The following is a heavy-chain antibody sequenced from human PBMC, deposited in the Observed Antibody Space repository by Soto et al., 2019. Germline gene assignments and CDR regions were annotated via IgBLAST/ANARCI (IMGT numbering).Heavy chain of an antibody. CDR1: GGTFSSYA. V-gene: IGHV1-69*13. CDR2: IIPIFGTA. Sequence: ASVKVSCKASGGTFSSYAISWVRQAPGQGLEWMGGIIPIFGTANYAQKFQGRVTITADESTSTAYMELSSLRSEDTAVYYCASSQDPSRIVGATTYAFDIWGQGTMVTVSS. D-gene: IGHD1-26*01. CDR3: ASSQDPSRIVGATTYAFDI. J-gene: IGHJ3*02.